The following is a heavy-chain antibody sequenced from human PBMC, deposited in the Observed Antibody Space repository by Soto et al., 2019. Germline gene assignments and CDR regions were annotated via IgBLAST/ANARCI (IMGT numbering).Heavy chain of an antibody. D-gene: IGHD3-3*01. CDR1: GVSISSYY. J-gene: IGHJ5*02. Sequence: SETLSLTCTVSGVSISSYYWSWIRQPPGKGLEWIGYIYYSGSTNYNPSLKSRVTISVDTSKNQFSLKLSSVTAADTAVYYCARSYDFLDWLEPWGKETLV. V-gene: IGHV4-59*01. CDR2: IYYSGST. CDR3: ARSYDFLDWLEP.